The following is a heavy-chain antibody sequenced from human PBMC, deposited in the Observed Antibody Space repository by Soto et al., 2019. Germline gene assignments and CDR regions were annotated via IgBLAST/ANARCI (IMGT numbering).Heavy chain of an antibody. CDR1: GFTFSTRN. V-gene: IGHV3-30*18. CDR2: LSYDGGTE. Sequence: PGGSLRLSCAASGFTFSTRNIHWVRRAPGKWLEWVAVLSYDGGTEYYANSVKGRFSISRDNSKNTLYLQMNGLRAEDTSVYYCAKEGTRASFDYWGQGILVTVSS. CDR3: AKEGTRASFDY. J-gene: IGHJ4*02.